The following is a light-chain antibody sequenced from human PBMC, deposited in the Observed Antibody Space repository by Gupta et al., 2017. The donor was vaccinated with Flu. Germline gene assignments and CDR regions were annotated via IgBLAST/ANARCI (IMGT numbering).Light chain of an antibody. CDR3: AAGDDSLNAWV. CDR1: NANIGRHT. V-gene: IGLV1-44*01. J-gene: IGLJ3*02. Sequence: QSVLTQPPSSSGTPGQRVAISCSGRNANIGRHTIHWYQQLPGTAPKLLIYSNTQRPSGAPDRFSGSKSGTSASLAISGLRSEDAADYLCAAGDDSLNAWVLGGGTTLTVL. CDR2: SNT.